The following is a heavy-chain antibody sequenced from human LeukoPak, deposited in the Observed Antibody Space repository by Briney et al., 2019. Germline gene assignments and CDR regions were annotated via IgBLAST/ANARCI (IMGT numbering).Heavy chain of an antibody. Sequence: ASVKVSCKASGYTFTSYDINWVRQATGQGLEWMGWMNPISGNTGHAQKFQGRVTMTRDTSISTAYMELSSLRSEDTAVYYCATDKGYYAGFDYWGQGTLVTVSS. J-gene: IGHJ4*02. D-gene: IGHD2-2*01. CDR1: GYTFTSYD. V-gene: IGHV1-8*01. CDR3: ATDKGYYAGFDY. CDR2: MNPISGNT.